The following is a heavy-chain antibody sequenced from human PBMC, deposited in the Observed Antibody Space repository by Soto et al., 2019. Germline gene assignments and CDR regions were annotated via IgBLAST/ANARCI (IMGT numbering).Heavy chain of an antibody. CDR2: ISPGSRYP. V-gene: IGHV3-11*06. J-gene: IGHJ5*02. D-gene: IGHD2-15*01. CDR3: VRGGGGGLFDP. CDR1: GFTFSDYY. Sequence: LRLSCASSGFTFSDYYISWIRQAPGKGLEWLSYISPGSRYPAYADSVKGRFTISRDNARRSLSLQMNSLTVDDTAIYYCVRGGGGGLFDPWGQGSMVTVSS.